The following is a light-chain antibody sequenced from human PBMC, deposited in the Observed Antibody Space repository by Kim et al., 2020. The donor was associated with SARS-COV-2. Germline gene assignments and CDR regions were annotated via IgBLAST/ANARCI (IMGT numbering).Light chain of an antibody. CDR3: QQSYSFPRT. CDR1: QSISTY. CDR2: AAS. Sequence: ASVGDRVTITCRASQSISTYLTWYQLKPGQAPKLLIYAASSLHSGVPSRFSGSGSGTDFTLTISSLQIEDFASYYCQQSYSFPRTFGQGTRLEIK. V-gene: IGKV1-39*01. J-gene: IGKJ5*01.